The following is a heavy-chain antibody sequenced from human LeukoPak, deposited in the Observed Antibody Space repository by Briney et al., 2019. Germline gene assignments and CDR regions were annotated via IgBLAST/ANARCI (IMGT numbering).Heavy chain of an antibody. V-gene: IGHV1-18*01. CDR2: ISAYNGNT. CDR1: GYTFINYG. Sequence: AAVKVSCKASGYTFINYGISWVRQAPGPGLEWMGWISAYNGNTNYAQKVQGRVTMTTDTSTSTAYMELRSLRSDDTAVYYCARDTDGDYDFDYWGQGTLVTVSS. D-gene: IGHD4-17*01. J-gene: IGHJ4*02. CDR3: ARDTDGDYDFDY.